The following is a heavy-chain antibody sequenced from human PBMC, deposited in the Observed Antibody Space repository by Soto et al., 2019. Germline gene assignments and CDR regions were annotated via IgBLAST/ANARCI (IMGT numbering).Heavy chain of an antibody. V-gene: IGHV3-23*01. CDR2: ISGSGGST. J-gene: IGHJ4*02. Sequence: EVQLLESGGGLVQPGGSLRLSCAASGFTFSSYAMSWVRQAPGKGLEWVSAISGSGGSTYYADSVKGRFTISRDNSKNPLYLQMNSLRAEDTAVYYCAKGLWDYDFWSGYYALGFDYWGQGTLVTVSS. D-gene: IGHD3-3*01. CDR3: AKGLWDYDFWSGYYALGFDY. CDR1: GFTFSSYA.